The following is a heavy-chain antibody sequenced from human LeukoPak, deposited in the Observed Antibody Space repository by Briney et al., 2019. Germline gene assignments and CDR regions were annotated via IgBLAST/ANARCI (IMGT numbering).Heavy chain of an antibody. J-gene: IGHJ4*02. D-gene: IGHD1-26*01. V-gene: IGHV4-59*12. CDR1: GGSIASYY. CDR2: ISNSGRT. CDR3: ARDSSDSGSYLFDY. Sequence: PSETLSLTCTVSGGSIASYYWTWIRQPPGEGLECLGYISNSGRTNYNPSLKSRVTMSVDTSKNQFSLKLSSVTAADTAVCYCARDSSDSGSYLFDYWGQGTLVTVSS.